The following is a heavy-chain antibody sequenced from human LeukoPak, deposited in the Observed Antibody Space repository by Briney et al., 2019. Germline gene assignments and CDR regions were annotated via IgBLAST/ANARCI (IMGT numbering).Heavy chain of an antibody. J-gene: IGHJ4*02. CDR3: ARERKYDSNFDY. CDR1: GFTFSSYW. D-gene: IGHD1-1*01. Sequence: PGGSLRLSCAASGFTFSSYWMHSVRQAPGKGLVWVSRINSEGSSTSYADAVKGRFTISRDNAKNTLYLQMNGLRDEDTAVYYCARERKYDSNFDYWGQGTLVTVSS. V-gene: IGHV3-74*01. CDR2: INSEGSST.